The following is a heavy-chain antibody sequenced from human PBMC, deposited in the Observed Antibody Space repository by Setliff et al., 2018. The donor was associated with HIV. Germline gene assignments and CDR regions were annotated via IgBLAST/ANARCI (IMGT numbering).Heavy chain of an antibody. J-gene: IGHJ4*02. V-gene: IGHV4-31*03. Sequence: SETLSLTCTVSGASITSGYYWSWVRQRPGRGLEWIGHIYYRGDTYYSPSLKSRLAISVDTSKMQFSLTVTSMTAADTAVYYCARVRTGDRSFDFWGQGTLVTSPQ. D-gene: IGHD1-1*01. CDR3: ARVRTGDRSFDF. CDR1: GASITSGYY. CDR2: IYYRGDT.